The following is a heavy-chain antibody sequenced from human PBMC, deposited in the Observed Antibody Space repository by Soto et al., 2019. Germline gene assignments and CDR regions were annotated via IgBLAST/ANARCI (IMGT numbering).Heavy chain of an antibody. CDR1: GGPFNGYY. D-gene: IGHD2-21*02. J-gene: IGHJ6*02. CDR3: ARKRVATFFSAMDV. V-gene: IGHV4-34*12. Sequence: QVQLQQWGAGLLKPSETLSLTCAVYGGPFNGYYWTWVRQTPKKGLEWIGEAIHSGTTNYKPSLKSRVSISLDTSKKQFSLKLRSVTAADTAVYFCARKRVATFFSAMDVWGQGTTVTVSS. CDR2: AIHSGTT.